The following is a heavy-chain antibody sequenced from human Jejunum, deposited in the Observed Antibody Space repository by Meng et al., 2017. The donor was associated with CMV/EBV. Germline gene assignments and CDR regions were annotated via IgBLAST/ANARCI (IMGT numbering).Heavy chain of an antibody. J-gene: IGHJ4*02. D-gene: IGHD3-9*01. Sequence: YVHWVRQAPGQGLEWMGIINPSGGSTSYAQKLQGRVTMTRDTSASTVYMELSSLRFEDTAVYFCARGRPPNSYDILTGFHYFFDYWGQGTLVTVSS. V-gene: IGHV1-46*01. CDR1: Y. CDR3: ARGRPPNSYDILTGFHYFFDY. CDR2: INPSGGST.